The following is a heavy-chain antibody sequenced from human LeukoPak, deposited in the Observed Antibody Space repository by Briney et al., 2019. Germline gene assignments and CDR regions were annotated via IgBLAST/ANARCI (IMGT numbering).Heavy chain of an antibody. J-gene: IGHJ4*02. CDR3: ARDIIMEYSSGINFDY. Sequence: ILGIANYAQKFQGRVTITADKSTSTAYMELSSLRSEDTAVYYCARDIIMEYSSGINFDYWGQGTLVTVSS. D-gene: IGHD6-19*01. V-gene: IGHV1-69*04. CDR2: ILGIA.